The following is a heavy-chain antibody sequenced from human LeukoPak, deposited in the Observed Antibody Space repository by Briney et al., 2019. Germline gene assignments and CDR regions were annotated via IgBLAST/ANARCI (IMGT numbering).Heavy chain of an antibody. CDR3: ARALGSGRNDYYYYGMDV. V-gene: IGHV3-13*01. D-gene: IGHD3-10*01. Sequence: GGSLRLSCAASGFTFSSYDMHWVRQATGKGLEWVSAIGTAGDTYYPGSVKGRFTISRENAKNSSYLQMNSLRAGDTAVYYCARALGSGRNDYYYYGMDVWGQGTTVTVSS. J-gene: IGHJ6*02. CDR2: IGTAGDT. CDR1: GFTFSSYD.